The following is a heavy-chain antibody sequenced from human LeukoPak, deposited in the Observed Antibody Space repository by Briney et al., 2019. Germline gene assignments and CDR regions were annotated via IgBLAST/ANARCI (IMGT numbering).Heavy chain of an antibody. Sequence: QTGGSLRLSCAASGVTFSSYAMTWVRQAPGKGLEWVSGISGSGGTTYYADSVKGRFTICRDNSKITLYLQMNSLRAEDTAVYYCAKNYGDSYFDSWGQGTLVTVSS. CDR3: AKNYGDSYFDS. CDR2: ISGSGGTT. CDR1: GVTFSSYA. V-gene: IGHV3-23*01. J-gene: IGHJ4*02. D-gene: IGHD4-17*01.